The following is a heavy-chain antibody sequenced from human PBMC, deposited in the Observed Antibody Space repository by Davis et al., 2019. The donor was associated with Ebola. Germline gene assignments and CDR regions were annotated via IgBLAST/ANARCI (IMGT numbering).Heavy chain of an antibody. Sequence: PGGSLRLSCAASGFTFSSYAMSWVRQAPGKGLEWVSGINWNSGNIVYADSVKGRFTISRDNAKNSLYLQMNSLRAEDTAVYFCAGDLDYWGQGTLVTVSS. CDR3: AGDLDY. V-gene: IGHV3-20*04. J-gene: IGHJ4*02. CDR1: GFTFSSYA. CDR2: INWNSGNI.